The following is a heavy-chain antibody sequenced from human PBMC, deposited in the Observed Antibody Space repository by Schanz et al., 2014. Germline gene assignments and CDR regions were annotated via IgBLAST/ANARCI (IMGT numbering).Heavy chain of an antibody. D-gene: IGHD2-21*01. Sequence: EVHLLESGGGLVPPGGSLRLSCAASGFNFSDYAMCWVRQAPGKGLEWVSAISGGGGTTYYTDSVKGRFTISRDNSRNTLYLQMNSLRAEDTAVYYCARDGYSVVVISPTESFDIWGQGTMVTVSS. CDR2: ISGGGGTT. J-gene: IGHJ3*02. CDR1: GFNFSDYA. CDR3: ARDGYSVVVISPTESFDI. V-gene: IGHV3-23*01.